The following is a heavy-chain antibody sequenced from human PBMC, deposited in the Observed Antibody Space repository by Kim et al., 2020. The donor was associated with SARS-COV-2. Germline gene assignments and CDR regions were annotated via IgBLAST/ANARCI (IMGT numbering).Heavy chain of an antibody. CDR3: ARRVPTVTRFRVSGFDY. CDR2: INAGNGNT. Sequence: ASVKVSCKASGYTFTSYAMHWVRQAPGQRLEWMGWINAGNGNTKYSQKFQGRVTITRDTSASTAYMELSSLRSEDTAVYYCARRVPTVTRFRVSGFDYWGQGTLVTVSS. V-gene: IGHV1-3*01. CDR1: GYTFTSYA. J-gene: IGHJ4*02. D-gene: IGHD4-17*01.